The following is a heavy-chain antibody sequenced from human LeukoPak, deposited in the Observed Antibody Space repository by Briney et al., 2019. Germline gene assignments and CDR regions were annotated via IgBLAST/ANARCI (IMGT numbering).Heavy chain of an antibody. Sequence: GGSLRLLCTGSGFAFGDDAIRWVREAPGKGLEWVSFIRSKAYGGTTEYAASVKGRFTISRDDSKSIAYLQMNSLKTEDTAVYYCTTVISWGQGTLVTVSS. V-gene: IGHV3-49*04. J-gene: IGHJ5*02. CDR2: IRSKAYGGTT. CDR1: GFAFGDDA. CDR3: TTVIS.